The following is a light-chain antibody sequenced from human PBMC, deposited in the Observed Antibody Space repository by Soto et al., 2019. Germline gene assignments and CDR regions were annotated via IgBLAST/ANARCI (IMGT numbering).Light chain of an antibody. V-gene: IGKV4-1*01. CDR3: QQYDLTPYT. CDR2: WAS. J-gene: IGKJ2*01. Sequence: DIVMTQSPDSLAVSLGERATINCKSSQSLFHSSYNKNYVTWYQQKPGQSPRLLIHWASTRESGVSDRFTGSGSGTDFTLTISSLQPDDVAVYYCQQYDLTPYTFGQGTKLEL. CDR1: QSLFHSSYNKNY.